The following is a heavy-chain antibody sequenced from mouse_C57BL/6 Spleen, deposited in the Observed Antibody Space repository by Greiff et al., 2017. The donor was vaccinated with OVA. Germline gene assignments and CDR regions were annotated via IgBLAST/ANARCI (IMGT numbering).Heavy chain of an antibody. CDR3: ARGGYDGYPYYFDY. CDR1: GYSITSGYD. J-gene: IGHJ2*01. V-gene: IGHV3-1*01. D-gene: IGHD2-3*01. Sequence: EVMLVESGPGMVKPSQSLSLTCTVTGYSITSGYDWHWIRHFPGNKLEWMGYISYSGSTNYNPSLKSRISITHDTSKNHFFLKLNSVTTEDTATYYCARGGYDGYPYYFDYWGQGTTLTVSS. CDR2: ISYSGST.